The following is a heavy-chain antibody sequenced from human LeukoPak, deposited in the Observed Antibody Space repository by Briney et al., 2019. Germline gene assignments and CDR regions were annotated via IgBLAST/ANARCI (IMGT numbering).Heavy chain of an antibody. CDR1: GGSFSGYY. CDR3: ARDRYYYDSRRSWFDP. D-gene: IGHD3-22*01. V-gene: IGHV4-34*01. J-gene: IGHJ5*02. CDR2: INHSGST. Sequence: SETLSLTCAVYGGSFSGYYWSWIRQPPGKGLEWTGEINHSGSTNYNPSLKSRVTISVDTSKNQFSLKLSSVTAADTAVYYCARDRYYYDSRRSWFDPWGQGTQVTVSS.